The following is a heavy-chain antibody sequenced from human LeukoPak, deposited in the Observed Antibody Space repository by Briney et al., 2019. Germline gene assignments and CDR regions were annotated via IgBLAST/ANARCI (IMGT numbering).Heavy chain of an antibody. V-gene: IGHV3-43*01. J-gene: IGHJ6*02. CDR3: AKGVDFYASGSLFSPFYV. CDR2: ISGDGATT. CDR1: GFAFDDYS. D-gene: IGHD3-10*01. Sequence: GGSLRLSCSASGFAFDDYSMHWVRQVPGRGLEWVSLISGDGATTYYADSVKGRFTVFRDNSKNTVDLQMDSLRTDDSALYYCAKGVDFYASGSLFSPFYVWGQGTTVTVSS.